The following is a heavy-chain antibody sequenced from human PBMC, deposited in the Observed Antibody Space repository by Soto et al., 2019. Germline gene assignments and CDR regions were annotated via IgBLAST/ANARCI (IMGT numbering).Heavy chain of an antibody. V-gene: IGHV4-59*01. CDR3: AIDAGGPYDP. CDR1: GAPITINY. CDR2: IYYSGST. D-gene: IGHD3-10*01. J-gene: IGHJ5*02. Sequence: QVQVRESGPGLVKPAETLSLTCTVSGAPITINYWSWIRQAPGKGLEWIGYIYYSGSTTYNPYLKRRVTTSADTSKDQFSLKLNSGSGADTAVFSWAIDAGGPYDPWGPGILVTVSS.